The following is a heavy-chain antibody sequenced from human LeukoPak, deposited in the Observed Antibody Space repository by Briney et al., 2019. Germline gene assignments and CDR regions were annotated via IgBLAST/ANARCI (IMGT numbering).Heavy chain of an antibody. CDR1: GFTFSSYA. J-gene: IGHJ4*02. D-gene: IGHD3-22*01. V-gene: IGHV3-23*01. CDR2: ISGSGGST. Sequence: GGSLRLSCAASGFTFSSYAMSWVRQAPGKGLEWVSAISGSGGSTYYAYSVKGRFTISRDNSKNTLYLQMNSLRAEDTAVYYCAKDNYYDSSGYLYYWGQGTLVTVSS. CDR3: AKDNYYDSSGYLYY.